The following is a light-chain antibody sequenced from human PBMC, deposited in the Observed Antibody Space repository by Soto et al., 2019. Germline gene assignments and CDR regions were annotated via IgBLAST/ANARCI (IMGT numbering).Light chain of an antibody. CDR3: MQGLQSRT. CDR1: QSLLESNGYNY. J-gene: IGKJ2*01. V-gene: IGKV2-28*01. CDR2: LGS. Sequence: DIVMTQSPLSLPVTPGEPASISCRSSQSLLESNGYNYLDWYLQKPGQSPQLLIYLGSNRASGVPDRFSGSGSGTDFTLKISRVEAGDVGVYYCMQGLQSRTFGQGTKLEIK.